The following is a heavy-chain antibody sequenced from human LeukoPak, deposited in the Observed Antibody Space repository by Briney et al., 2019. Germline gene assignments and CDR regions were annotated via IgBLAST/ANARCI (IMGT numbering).Heavy chain of an antibody. CDR1: GGSIRSYY. J-gene: IGHJ4*02. Sequence: PSETLSLTCTVSGGSIRSYYWSWIRQPPGRGLEWIGYIYCSGSTNYNPSLKSRVTISVDTSKNQFSLKLSSVTAADTAVYYCARDLGRGVAAAGTGYWGQGTLVTVSS. CDR3: ARDLGRGVAAAGTGY. CDR2: IYCSGST. V-gene: IGHV4-59*01. D-gene: IGHD6-13*01.